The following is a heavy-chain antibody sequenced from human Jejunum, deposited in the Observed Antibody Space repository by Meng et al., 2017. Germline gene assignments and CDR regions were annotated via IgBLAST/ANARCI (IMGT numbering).Heavy chain of an antibody. CDR2: INHSGGT. J-gene: IGHJ1*01. V-gene: IGHV4-34*01. CDR1: GGSFSDYY. CDR3: ARATAGNSEYFQN. Sequence: QLQLQQWGAGLLKPSETLSLTCDVYGGSFSDYYWTWIRQSPGKGLEWIGEINHSGGTNYNPSLKSRVSISIDTSKNQFSLKLTSVTAADTAVYFCARATAGNSEYFQNWGQGTLVTVSS. D-gene: IGHD4-23*01.